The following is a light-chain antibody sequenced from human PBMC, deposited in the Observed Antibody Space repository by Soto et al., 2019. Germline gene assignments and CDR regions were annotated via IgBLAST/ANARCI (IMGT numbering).Light chain of an antibody. CDR2: AAS. J-gene: IGKJ4*01. CDR1: QNVNKY. V-gene: IGKV1-39*01. Sequence: DIQTTQSPSSLSASVGDRVTISCRASQNVNKYLNWYQQKPGNVPTLLIYAASTLQGGVPSRFNGSGFGTDFTVTISNLQPEDFATYYCQQSFSTPLSFGGGTKVEIK. CDR3: QQSFSTPLS.